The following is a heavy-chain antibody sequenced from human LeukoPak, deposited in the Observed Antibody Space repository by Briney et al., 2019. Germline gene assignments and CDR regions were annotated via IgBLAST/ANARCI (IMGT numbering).Heavy chain of an antibody. CDR1: GGSISRYY. J-gene: IGHJ4*02. CDR3: ARGRYGYNRY. Sequence: SETLSLTCTVSGGSISRYYWSWIRQPPGKGLEWIGYIYYSGSTNYNPSLKSRVAISVDTSKNQFSLKLSSVTAADTAVYYCARGRYGYNRYWGQGTLVTVSS. CDR2: IYYSGST. D-gene: IGHD5-24*01. V-gene: IGHV4-59*01.